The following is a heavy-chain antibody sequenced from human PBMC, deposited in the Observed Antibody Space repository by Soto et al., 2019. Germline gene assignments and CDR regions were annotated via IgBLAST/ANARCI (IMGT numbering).Heavy chain of an antibody. CDR2: IIPIFGTA. Sequence: QVQLVQSGAEVQKPGSSVKVSCKASVGTFSSYASSWVRQAPGQGLEWMGGIIPIFGTANYAQKYQSRVTIPADASTSPDYLEQSSLRSEDTDVYYCARGRKRPADPIAFDIWCQGTMVTVSS. CDR1: VGTFSSYA. V-gene: IGHV1-69*01. CDR3: ARGRKRPADPIAFDI. J-gene: IGHJ3*02.